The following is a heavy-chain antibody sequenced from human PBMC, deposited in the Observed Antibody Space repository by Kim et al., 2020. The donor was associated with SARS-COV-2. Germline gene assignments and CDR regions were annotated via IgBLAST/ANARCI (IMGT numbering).Heavy chain of an antibody. CDR2: ISRSNNYI. J-gene: IGHJ6*01. D-gene: IGHD3-16*01. V-gene: IGHV3-21*01. Sequence: GGSLRLSCAASGFSFSSYSMNWVRQAPGKGLEWVSSISRSNNYIYYAASVKGRFNISRDNAKNSLYLQINSLRAEDTAFYYCARDQGGITLGSYGMDIWG. CDR1: GFSFSSYS. CDR3: ARDQGGITLGSYGMDI.